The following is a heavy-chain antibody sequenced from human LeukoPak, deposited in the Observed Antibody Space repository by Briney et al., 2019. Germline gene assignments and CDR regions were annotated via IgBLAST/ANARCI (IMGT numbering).Heavy chain of an antibody. Sequence: PGGSLRLSCAASGFTFSSYEMNWVRQAPGKGLEWVSYISSSSSTIYYADSVKGRFTISRDNAKNSLYLQMNSLRAEDTAVYYCARDLGYSSGWYEDAFDIWGQGTMVTVSS. CDR2: ISSSSSTI. CDR1: GFTFSSYE. D-gene: IGHD6-19*01. CDR3: ARDLGYSSGWYEDAFDI. V-gene: IGHV3-48*01. J-gene: IGHJ3*02.